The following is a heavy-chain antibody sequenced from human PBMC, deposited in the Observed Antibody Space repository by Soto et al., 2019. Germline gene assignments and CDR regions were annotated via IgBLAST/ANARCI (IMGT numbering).Heavy chain of an antibody. V-gene: IGHV1-8*01. J-gene: IGHJ3*02. Sequence: QEQLVQSGAEVKRPGASVKVSCKSSGYTFINYDINWVRQATGQGLQWMGWMNPKSGKTGYAQKFQGSVTMTWNTSINTLYLELGSLRSEDTAVYYCARGDGGPRAAAAHPDAFDIWGQGTMVSFSS. D-gene: IGHD6-25*01. CDR2: MNPKSGKT. CDR3: ARGDGGPRAAAAHPDAFDI. CDR1: GYTFINYD.